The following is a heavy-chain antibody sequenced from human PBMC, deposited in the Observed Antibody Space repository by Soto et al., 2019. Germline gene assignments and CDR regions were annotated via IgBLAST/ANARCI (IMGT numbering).Heavy chain of an antibody. Sequence: QVQLQQWGAGLLKPSETLSLTCAVYGESFSGYYWSWIRQPPGKGLEWIGEINHSGTTNYNSSLESRVTISGDTSKNQFSLKLNSVTAADTAMYYCARGGARRTSVTTVNYWGQGTLVTVSS. J-gene: IGHJ4*02. CDR3: ARGGARRTSVTTVNY. CDR2: INHSGTT. V-gene: IGHV4-34*01. CDR1: GESFSGYY. D-gene: IGHD4-17*01.